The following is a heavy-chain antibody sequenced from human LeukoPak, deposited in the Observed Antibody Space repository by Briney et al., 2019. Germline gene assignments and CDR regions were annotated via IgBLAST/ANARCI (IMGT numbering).Heavy chain of an antibody. CDR3: ASKSSGYGRTTYYYYGMDV. D-gene: IGHD5-12*01. V-gene: IGHV1-69*04. CDR1: GGTFSSYA. J-gene: IGHJ6*02. Sequence: SVKVSCKASGGTFSSYAISWVRQAPGQGLEWMGRIIPILGIANYAQKFQGRVTITADKSTSTAYMELSSLRSEDTAVYYCASKSSGYGRTTYYYYGMDVWGQGTTVTVS. CDR2: IIPILGIA.